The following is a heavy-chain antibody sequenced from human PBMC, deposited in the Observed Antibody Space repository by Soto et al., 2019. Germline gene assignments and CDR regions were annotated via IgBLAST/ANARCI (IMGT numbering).Heavy chain of an antibody. CDR3: GREGALLFGGTPDYYPTWDV. D-gene: IGHD3-22*01. CDR1: GGSISSYC. J-gene: IGHJ6*04. V-gene: IGHV4-59*12. CDR2: IYYSGDT. Sequence: SETLSLTCTVSGGSISSYCWSWIRQPPGKGLEWIGYIYYSGDTSYNPSLKSRVTISIDTSKNQFSLKLRSVTAADTAFYYCGREGALLFGGTPDYYPTWDVGAKGTTVTVSS.